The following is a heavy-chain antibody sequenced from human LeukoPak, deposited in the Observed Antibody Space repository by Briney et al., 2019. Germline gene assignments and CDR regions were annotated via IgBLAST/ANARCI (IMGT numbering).Heavy chain of an antibody. D-gene: IGHD2-2*03. CDR1: GFPFSSYG. CDR3: AREYGEWIAPSDAFDI. V-gene: IGHV3-33*01. Sequence: GGPLRLSCAASGFPFSSYGMHWLRQATGKGLEWVAVIWYDGSNKYYADSVKGRFTISRDNSKNTLYLQMNSLRAEETAVYYCAREYGEWIAPSDAFDIWGQGRMVTVSS. J-gene: IGHJ3*02. CDR2: IWYDGSNK.